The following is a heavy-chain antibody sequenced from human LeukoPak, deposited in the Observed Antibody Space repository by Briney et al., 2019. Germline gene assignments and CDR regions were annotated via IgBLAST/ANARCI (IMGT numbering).Heavy chain of an antibody. CDR2: IRYDGSNK. D-gene: IGHD4-17*01. J-gene: IGHJ4*02. Sequence: GGSLRLSCAASGFTFSSYGMHWVRQAPGKGLEWVAFIRYDGSNKYYADSVKGRFTISRDNSKNTLYLQMNSLRAEDTAVYYCATTTVTTLSPDYWGQGTLVTVSS. CDR1: GFTFSSYG. V-gene: IGHV3-30*02. CDR3: ATTTVTTLSPDY.